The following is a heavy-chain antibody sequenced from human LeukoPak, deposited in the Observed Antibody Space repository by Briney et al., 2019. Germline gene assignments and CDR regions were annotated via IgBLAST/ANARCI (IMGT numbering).Heavy chain of an antibody. D-gene: IGHD6-19*01. CDR2: INSDGSST. CDR1: GFTFSSYW. J-gene: IGHJ4*02. Sequence: GGSLRLSCAASGFTFSSYWMHWVRQAPGKGLVWVSRINSDGSSTSYADSVKGRFTISRDNAKNTLYLQMNSLRAEDTAVYYCARAGPQAYYFDYWGQGTLVTVSS. CDR3: ARAGPQAYYFDY. V-gene: IGHV3-74*01.